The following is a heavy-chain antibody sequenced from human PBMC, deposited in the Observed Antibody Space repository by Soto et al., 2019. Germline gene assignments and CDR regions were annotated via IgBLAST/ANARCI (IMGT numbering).Heavy chain of an antibody. CDR3: ARGIWFGELLRSYYYYYYMDA. CDR1: GFSLSTSGMC. J-gene: IGHJ6*03. V-gene: IGHV2-70*11. D-gene: IGHD3-10*01. CDR2: IDWDDDK. Sequence: SGPTLVNPTQTLTLTCTFSGFSLSTSGMCVSWIRQPPGKALEWLARIDWDDDKYYSTSLKTRLTISKDTSKNQVVLTMTNMDPVDTATYYCARGIWFGELLRSYYYYYYMDAWGKGTTVTVSS.